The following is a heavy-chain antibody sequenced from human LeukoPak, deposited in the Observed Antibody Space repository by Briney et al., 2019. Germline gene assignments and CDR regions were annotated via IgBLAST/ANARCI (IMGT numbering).Heavy chain of an antibody. CDR1: GYTFTCYY. CDR3: AISRRGYCSSTSCYGGWFDP. V-gene: IGHV1-2*04. CDR2: INPNSGGT. J-gene: IGHJ5*02. Sequence: ASVKVSCKASGYTFTCYYMHWVRQAPGQGLEWMGWINPNSGGTNYAQKFQGWVTMTRDTSISTAYMELSRLRSDDTAVYYCAISRRGYCSSTSCYGGWFDPWGQGTLVTVSS. D-gene: IGHD2-2*01.